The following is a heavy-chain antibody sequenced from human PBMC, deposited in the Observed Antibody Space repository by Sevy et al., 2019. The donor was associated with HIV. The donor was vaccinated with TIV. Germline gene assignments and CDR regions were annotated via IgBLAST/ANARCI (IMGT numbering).Heavy chain of an antibody. D-gene: IGHD2-2*01. J-gene: IGHJ6*02. CDR2: IKRDGSEK. CDR1: GFMFSNYW. Sequence: GGSLRLSCVASGFMFSNYWMSWVRQAPGKGLEWVANIKRDGSEKYYVASVKGRFTISRDNAKNSLYLQMNSLRVEDTAVYCCARDCSSTSCLWGMDVWGPGTTVTVSS. V-gene: IGHV3-7*03. CDR3: ARDCSSTSCLWGMDV.